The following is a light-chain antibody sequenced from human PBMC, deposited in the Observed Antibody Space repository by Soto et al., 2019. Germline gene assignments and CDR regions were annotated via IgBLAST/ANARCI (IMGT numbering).Light chain of an antibody. CDR3: QQYNNWPRT. J-gene: IGKJ5*01. CDR2: GAS. V-gene: IGKV3-15*01. Sequence: EIVMTQSPXTLSVSPGERATLSCXASQSVSXNLAWYQQKPGQAPRLLIYGASTRATGIPARFSGSGSGTEFTLTISSLQSEDFAVYYCQQYNNWPRTFGQGTRLEIK. CDR1: QSVSXN.